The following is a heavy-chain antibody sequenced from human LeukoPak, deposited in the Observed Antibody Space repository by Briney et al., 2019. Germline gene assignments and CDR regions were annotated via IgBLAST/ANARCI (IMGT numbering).Heavy chain of an antibody. CDR1: GYTFTSYG. V-gene: IGHV1-18*01. CDR2: ISAYNGNT. J-gene: IGHJ1*01. Sequence: GASVKVSCKASGYTFTSYGISWVRQAPGQGLEWMGWISAYNGNTNYAQKLQGRVTMTTDTSTSTAYMELRSLRSDDTAVYYCARDQGYCSSTSCLVFQHWGQGTLVTVSS. D-gene: IGHD2-2*01. CDR3: ARDQGYCSSTSCLVFQH.